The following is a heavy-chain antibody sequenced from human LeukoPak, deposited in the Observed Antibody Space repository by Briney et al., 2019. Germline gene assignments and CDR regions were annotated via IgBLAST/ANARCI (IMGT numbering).Heavy chain of an antibody. Sequence: PGGSLRLSCAASGFTCSTSWMHWVRQAPGKELVWVSRIHNDGGDTNYADSVKGRFTISRDNAKNMLYLQMNSLRDEDTAVYYCASTARQSYFDYWGQGILVTVSS. CDR2: IHNDGGDT. CDR3: ASTARQSYFDY. V-gene: IGHV3-74*01. CDR1: GFTCSTSW. J-gene: IGHJ4*02.